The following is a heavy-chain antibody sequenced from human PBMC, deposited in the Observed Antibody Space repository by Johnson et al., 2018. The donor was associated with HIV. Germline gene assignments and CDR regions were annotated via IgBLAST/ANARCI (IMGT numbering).Heavy chain of an antibody. CDR1: GFSVSRNH. J-gene: IGHJ3*02. Sequence: EMQLVESGGGLVQPGGSLRLSCGASGFSVSRNHMNWVRQVPGKGLEWVSVIYSGGSTYYADSVKGRFTISRDNSKNTLYLQMNSLRAEDTAVYYCAAGDSHGGAFDIWGQGTMVTVSS. V-gene: IGHV3-66*01. CDR3: AAGDSHGGAFDI. CDR2: IYSGGST. D-gene: IGHD2-21*02.